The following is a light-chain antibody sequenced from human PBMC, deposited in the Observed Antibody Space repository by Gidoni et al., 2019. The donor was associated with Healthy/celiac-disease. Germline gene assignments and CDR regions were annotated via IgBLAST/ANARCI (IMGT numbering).Light chain of an antibody. CDR2: GAS. Sequence: DLVMTQSPDSLAVSLGERATNNYKSSKSVLYSSNNKNYLAWYQQKPGQPHKLLIYGASTRESGVPERVSGSGSGTDLTLTISSLQAEDVAVYYCQQYYSTPRTFXXXTKVEIK. J-gene: IGKJ1*01. CDR1: KSVLYSSNNKNY. CDR3: QQYYSTPRT. V-gene: IGKV4-1*01.